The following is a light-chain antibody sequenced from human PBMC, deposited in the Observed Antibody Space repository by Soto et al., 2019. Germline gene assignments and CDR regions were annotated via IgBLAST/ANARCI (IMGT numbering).Light chain of an antibody. J-gene: IGLJ1*01. V-gene: IGLV2-18*01. Sequence: QSVLTQTPSVSGSPGQSVTSSCTATTTDIDNYDSVSWYQQAPGTAPKLIIYDVNNRPSGAPDRFSGSTSGNTASLTISGLQAEDETDYFCSLYSRNGSLIFGPGTKLTVL. CDR3: SLYSRNGSLI. CDR1: TTDIDNYDS. CDR2: DVN.